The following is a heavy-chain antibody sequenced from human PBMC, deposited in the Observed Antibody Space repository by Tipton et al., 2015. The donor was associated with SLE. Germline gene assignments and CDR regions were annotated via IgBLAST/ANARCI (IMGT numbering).Heavy chain of an antibody. CDR1: GGSIISSTSY. CDR2: IYYSGNT. Sequence: TLSLTCTVSGGSIISSTSYWGWIRQPPGKGLEWIGYIYYSGNTDYNPSLKSRVTISVDTSKNHFSLELRSVTAADTAVYYCARHQSSGPEPYYWGQGALVTVSS. V-gene: IGHV4-61*05. CDR3: ARHQSSGPEPYY. J-gene: IGHJ4*02. D-gene: IGHD6-19*01.